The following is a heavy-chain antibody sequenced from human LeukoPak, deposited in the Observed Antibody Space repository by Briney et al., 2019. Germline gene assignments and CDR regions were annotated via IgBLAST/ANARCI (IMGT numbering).Heavy chain of an antibody. CDR1: GYTFTSYY. CDR3: ARMAKDGYNYHFDY. V-gene: IGHV1-46*01. CDR2: INPSGGST. D-gene: IGHD5-24*01. J-gene: IGHJ4*02. Sequence: ASVKVSCKASGYTFTSYYMHWVRQAPGQGLEWMGIINPSGGSTSYAQKFQGRVTITADESTSTAYMELSSLRSEDTAVYYCARMAKDGYNYHFDYWGQGTLVTVSS.